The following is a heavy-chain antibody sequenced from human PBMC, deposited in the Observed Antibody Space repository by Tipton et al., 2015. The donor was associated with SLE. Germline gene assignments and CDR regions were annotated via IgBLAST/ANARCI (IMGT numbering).Heavy chain of an antibody. CDR2: IRYDGVNK. CDR3: AGSPSIGFGVVIMDYFDY. J-gene: IGHJ4*02. V-gene: IGHV3-30*02. Sequence: SLRLSCTASGFTFGDYAMSWVRQAPGKGLEWVAFIRYDGVNKYYAESVKGRFTISRDNSNNTLHLQMNSLRGEDTAVYYCAGSPSIGFGVVIMDYFDYWGQGTLVTVSS. D-gene: IGHD3-3*01. CDR1: GFTFGDYA.